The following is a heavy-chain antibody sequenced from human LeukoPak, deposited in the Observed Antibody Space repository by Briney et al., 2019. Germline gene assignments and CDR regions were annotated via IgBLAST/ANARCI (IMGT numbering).Heavy chain of an antibody. CDR1: GGSIYTYY. Sequence: SETLSLTCTVSGGSIYTYYWSWIRQSPGKGLEWIGYIYNIGTTDYNPSFKSRVAMSVDTSKNQLSLKLTSVVAADTAMYYCVRHVWVTGKTAAPGTRWFDPWGQGVLVIVSS. V-gene: IGHV4-59*08. CDR2: IYNIGTT. J-gene: IGHJ5*02. D-gene: IGHD6-13*01. CDR3: VRHVWVTGKTAAPGTRWFDP.